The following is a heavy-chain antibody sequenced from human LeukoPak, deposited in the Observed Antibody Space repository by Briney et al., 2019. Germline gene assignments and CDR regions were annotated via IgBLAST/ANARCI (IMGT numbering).Heavy chain of an antibody. CDR1: GFIFSGYA. D-gene: IGHD3-22*01. CDR2: ISGGGGST. V-gene: IGHV3-23*01. Sequence: GGSLRLSCAASGFIFSGYAMSWVRQAPGKGLEWVSGISGGGGSTYYADSVKGRFAISRDNSKNRLFLQMNSLRAEDTAEYYCAKAGSGYSYFDHWGQGTLVTVSS. J-gene: IGHJ4*02. CDR3: AKAGSGYSYFDH.